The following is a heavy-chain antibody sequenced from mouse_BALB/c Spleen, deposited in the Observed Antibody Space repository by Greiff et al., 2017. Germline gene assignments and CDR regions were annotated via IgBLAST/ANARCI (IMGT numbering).Heavy chain of an antibody. CDR3: ARDFDY. CDR2: IYPGGGYT. Sequence: VQLQQSGAELVRPGTSVKISCKASGYTFTNYWLGWVKQRPGNGLEWIGDIYPGGGYTNYNEKFKGKATLTADTSSSTAYMQLSSLTSEDSAVYFCARDFDYWGQGTTLTVSS. J-gene: IGHJ2*01. CDR1: GYTFTNYW. V-gene: IGHV1-63*02.